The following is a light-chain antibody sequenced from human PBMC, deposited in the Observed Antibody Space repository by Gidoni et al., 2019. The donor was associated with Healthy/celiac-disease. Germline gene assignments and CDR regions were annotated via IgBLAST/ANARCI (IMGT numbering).Light chain of an antibody. Sequence: AIQLTQSPSSLSASVGDRVTITCRASQGISSALAWYQQKPGKAPNLLIYDASSLESGVPSRFSGSGSGTAFTLTISSLQPEDFATYYCQQFNSYPITFGQXTRLEIK. CDR1: QGISSA. V-gene: IGKV1-13*02. CDR2: DAS. J-gene: IGKJ5*01. CDR3: QQFNSYPIT.